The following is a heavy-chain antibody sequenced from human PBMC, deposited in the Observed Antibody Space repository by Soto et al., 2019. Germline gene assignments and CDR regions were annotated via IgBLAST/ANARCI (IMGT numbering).Heavy chain of an antibody. Sequence: ASVKVSCKASGYTFTGYYMHWVRQAPGQGLEWMGWINPNSGDTNYAQKFQGWVTMTRDTSISTAYMELSRLRSDDTAVYYCTRESQSGSYDYWGQGTLVTVSS. V-gene: IGHV1-2*04. CDR1: GYTFTGYY. CDR2: INPNSGDT. J-gene: IGHJ4*02. CDR3: TRESQSGSYDY. D-gene: IGHD3-10*01.